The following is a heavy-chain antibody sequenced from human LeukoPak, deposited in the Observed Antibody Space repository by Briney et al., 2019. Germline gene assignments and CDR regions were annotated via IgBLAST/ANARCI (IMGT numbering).Heavy chain of an antibody. D-gene: IGHD6-19*01. CDR1: GGSISSSSYY. CDR2: IYYSGST. CDR3: ARAAWGSGWPHFDY. V-gene: IGHV4-39*01. J-gene: IGHJ4*02. Sequence: SETLSLTCTVSGGSISSSSYYWGWIRQPPGKGLEWIGSIYYSGSTYYNPSLKSRVTISVDTSKNQFSLKLSSVTAADTAVYYCARAAWGSGWPHFDYWGQGTLVTVSS.